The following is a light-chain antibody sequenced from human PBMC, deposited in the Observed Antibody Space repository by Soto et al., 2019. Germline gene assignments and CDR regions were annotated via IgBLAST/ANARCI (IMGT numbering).Light chain of an antibody. V-gene: IGLV2-14*01. Sequence: QSALTQPASGPGSPGQSITISCTGTSSDVGGYNYVSWYQQHPGKAPKRMSYDVSNRHSGVSNRFSGSKSGNTASLNISGLQAEDEADYYCSSDTSSSLYVFGTGTKLTVL. CDR2: DVS. CDR3: SSDTSSSLYV. CDR1: SSDVGGYNY. J-gene: IGLJ1*01.